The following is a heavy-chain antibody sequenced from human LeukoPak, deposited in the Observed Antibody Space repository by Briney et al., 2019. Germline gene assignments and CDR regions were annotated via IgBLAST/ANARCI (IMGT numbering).Heavy chain of an antibody. CDR1: GFTFSSYA. Sequence: GGSLRLSCAASGFTFSSYAMHWVRQAPGKGLEWVAVISYDGSNKYYADSVKGRFTISRDNSKNTLYLQMNSLRAEDTAVYYCGVTAVTPSPPTWSAPGAREPLVTVP. CDR2: ISYDGSNK. V-gene: IGHV3-30-3*01. D-gene: IGHD4-17*01. J-gene: IGHJ5*02. CDR3: GVTAVTPSPPTWSAP.